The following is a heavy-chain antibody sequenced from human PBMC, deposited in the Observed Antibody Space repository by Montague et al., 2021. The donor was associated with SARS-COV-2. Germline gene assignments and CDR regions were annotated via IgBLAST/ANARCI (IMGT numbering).Heavy chain of an antibody. D-gene: IGHD6-19*01. CDR1: GGSISSSSYY. V-gene: IGHV4-39*07. Sequence: SETLSLTCTVSGGSISSSSYYWGWIRQPPGKGLEWIGSIYYSGSTYYNPSLKSRVTISADTSKNQFSLKLSSVTAADTAVYYCARIGRQSLVRLSGMDVGGQGTTVTVSS. J-gene: IGHJ6*02. CDR2: IYYSGST. CDR3: ARIGRQSLVRLSGMDV.